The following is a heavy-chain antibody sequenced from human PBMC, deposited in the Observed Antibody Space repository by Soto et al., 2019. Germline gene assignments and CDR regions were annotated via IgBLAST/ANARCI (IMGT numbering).Heavy chain of an antibody. J-gene: IGHJ6*02. CDR1: GYTFTSYD. CDR2: MNPNSGNT. CDR3: ARARNYDFWSGYYDYYYGMDV. Sequence: GASVKVSCKASGYTFTSYDINWVRQATGQGLAWMGWMNPNSGNTGYAQKFQGRVTMTRNTSISTAYMELSSLISEDTAVYYCARARNYDFWSGYYDYYYGMDVWGQGTTVTVSS. V-gene: IGHV1-8*01. D-gene: IGHD3-3*01.